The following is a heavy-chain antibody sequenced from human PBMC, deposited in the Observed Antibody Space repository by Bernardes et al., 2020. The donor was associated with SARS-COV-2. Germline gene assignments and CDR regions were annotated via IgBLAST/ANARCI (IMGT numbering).Heavy chain of an antibody. CDR3: ATKSGVAAKTYYYYYGMDV. J-gene: IGHJ6*02. V-gene: IGHV4-34*01. D-gene: IGHD2-15*01. CDR2: INHSGST. CDR1: GVSFIGYY. Sequence: TLSLTGAVYGVSFIGYYLSWIRHHPVQGLAWIGEINHSGSTNYNPSLKSRVTISVDTSKNQFSLKLSSVTAADTAVYYCATKSGVAAKTYYYYYGMDVWGQGTTVTVSS.